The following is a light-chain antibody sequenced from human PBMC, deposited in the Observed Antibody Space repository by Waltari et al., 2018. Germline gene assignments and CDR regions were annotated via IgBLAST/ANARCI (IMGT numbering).Light chain of an antibody. CDR2: EAT. Sequence: DIQMTQSPATLCASVGDRLPITCRASQSIGSWLAWYQQKPVKAPKLLIYEATSLESGVPSRFSASGSGTEFTLTISSLRPDDFATYYCQQYNSYPITFGPGTKVDI. CDR3: QQYNSYPIT. J-gene: IGKJ3*01. V-gene: IGKV1-5*03. CDR1: QSIGSW.